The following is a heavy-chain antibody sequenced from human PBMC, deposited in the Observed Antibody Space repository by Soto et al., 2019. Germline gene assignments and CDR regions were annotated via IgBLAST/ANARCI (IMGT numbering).Heavy chain of an antibody. CDR2: MSYDGINE. CDR1: GFTFSDYG. CDR3: ASDRGYGGYGYLDS. V-gene: IGHV3-30*03. D-gene: IGHD5-18*01. J-gene: IGHJ5*01. Sequence: QVQLVESGGGVVQPGRSVRLSCAASGFTFSDYGMHWVRQAPGKGLEWVAVMSYDGINEYHADSVKGRFTISRDNSKNTTYLQMTSLRLEDTAGYYCASDRGYGGYGYLDSWGQGTVVSVSS.